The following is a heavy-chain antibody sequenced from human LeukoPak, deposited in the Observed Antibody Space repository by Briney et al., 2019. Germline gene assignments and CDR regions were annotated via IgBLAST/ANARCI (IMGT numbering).Heavy chain of an antibody. J-gene: IGHJ5*02. D-gene: IGHD5-24*01. V-gene: IGHV3-23*01. CDR2: ISASGDTT. CDR1: GFVFSTYG. CDR3: ARDVATISNWFDP. Sequence: GGSLRLSCAASGFVFSTYGMSWVRQAPGKGLEWVSGISASGDTTYYADSVKGRFTISRDNSKNTLYLQINSLGAEDTAVYYCARDVATISNWFDPWGQGTLVTVSS.